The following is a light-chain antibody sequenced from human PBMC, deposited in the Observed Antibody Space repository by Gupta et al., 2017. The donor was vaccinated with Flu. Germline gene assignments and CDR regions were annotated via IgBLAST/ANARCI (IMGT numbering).Light chain of an antibody. CDR3: QQNDYMRRT. CDR1: QTIARF. V-gene: IGKV1-39*01. J-gene: IGKJ1*01. CDR2: SAF. Sequence: DIQMTQSPSSLSASVGDSVSITCRASQTIARFLQWYQHKPGKAPSLLIHSAFTLQDGVPPRFSGSASGTEFTLTISGRQPEDFATYYCQQNDYMRRTFGQGTKVEIK.